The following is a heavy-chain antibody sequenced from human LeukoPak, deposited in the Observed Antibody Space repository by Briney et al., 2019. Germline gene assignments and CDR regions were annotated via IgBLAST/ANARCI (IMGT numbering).Heavy chain of an antibody. D-gene: IGHD6-19*01. CDR1: GYTFTSHA. CDR2: INAGNGNT. CDR3: ARARSRSGWYYFDY. Sequence: ASVKVSCKASGYTFTSHAMHWVRQAPGQRLEWMGWINAGNGNTKYSQKFQGRVTITRDTSASTAYMELSSLRSEDTAVYYCARARSRSGWYYFDYWGQGTLVTVSS. J-gene: IGHJ4*02. V-gene: IGHV1-3*01.